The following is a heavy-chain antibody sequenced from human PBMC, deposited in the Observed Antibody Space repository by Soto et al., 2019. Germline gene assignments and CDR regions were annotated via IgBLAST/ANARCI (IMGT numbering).Heavy chain of an antibody. D-gene: IGHD6-13*01. V-gene: IGHV4-31*03. J-gene: IGHJ4*02. CDR1: GGSINSGGYY. Sequence: QVQLQESGPGLVKPSQTLSLICTVSGGSINSGGYYWNWIRQHPGKGLEWIGYIFYSGSTYYNPFLRGGATVSADTYEHQFSLNLSSVTAADTAVYFCARWYRQSGYSSSWVFDYWGQGTMVNVSS. CDR2: IFYSGST. CDR3: ARWYRQSGYSSSWVFDY.